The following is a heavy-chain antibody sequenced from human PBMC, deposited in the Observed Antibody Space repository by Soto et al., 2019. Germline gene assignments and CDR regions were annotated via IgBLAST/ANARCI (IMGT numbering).Heavy chain of an antibody. CDR1: GFTFEYYA. CDR3: AKSSTGYTYGSNNFDY. Sequence: SLRLSCAASGFTFEYYAMYWVRQAPGKGLEWVSGISWNGGNIGYADSVKGRFTISRDNAKDSLYLQMHSLRAEDTALYYCAKSSTGYTYGSNNFDYWGQGTLVTVSS. J-gene: IGHJ4*02. CDR2: ISWNGGNI. V-gene: IGHV3-9*01. D-gene: IGHD5-18*01.